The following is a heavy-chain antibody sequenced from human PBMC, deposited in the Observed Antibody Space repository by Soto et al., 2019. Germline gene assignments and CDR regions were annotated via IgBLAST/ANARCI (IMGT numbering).Heavy chain of an antibody. CDR1: GGSFSGYY. Sequence: QVQLQQWGAGPLRPLETLSLTCGVSGGSFSGYYWAWIRQSPGKGLEWIGEINDRGSINYNPSLKSRVSISVDTSKNHYSLNLRSVTAADTALYSCARESHDILTGPPWVWYFDLWGRGTLVTVSS. D-gene: IGHD3-9*01. CDR2: INDRGSI. J-gene: IGHJ2*01. CDR3: ARESHDILTGPPWVWYFDL. V-gene: IGHV4-34*01.